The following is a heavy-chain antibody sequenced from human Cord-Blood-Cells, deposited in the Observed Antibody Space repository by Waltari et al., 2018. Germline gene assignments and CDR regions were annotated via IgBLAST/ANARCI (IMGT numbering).Heavy chain of an antibody. CDR2: ISYDGSNK. D-gene: IGHD6-19*01. CDR1: GCTFSSYA. CDR3: ARAVADLFDY. V-gene: IGHV3-30-3*01. Sequence: QVQLVESGVGVVQPGRYLSLSGAASGCTFSSYALHWVRQAPGKGLEWVAVISYDGSNKYYADSVKGRFTISRDNSKNTLYLQMNSLRAEDTAVYYCARAVADLFDYWGQGTLVTVSS. J-gene: IGHJ4*02.